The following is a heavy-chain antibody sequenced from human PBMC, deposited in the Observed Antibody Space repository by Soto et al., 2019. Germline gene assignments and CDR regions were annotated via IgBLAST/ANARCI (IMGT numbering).Heavy chain of an antibody. J-gene: IGHJ4*02. CDR1: GGSISSGGYY. V-gene: IGHV4-31*01. CDR3: VAGDY. D-gene: IGHD3-10*01. CDR2: IYYSGST. Sequence: QVQLQESGPGLVKPSQTLSLTCTVSGGSISSGGYYWSWIRQHPGKGLEWIGYIYYSGSTYYNPSXTXXVNISVDTSKNQVSLKLRSVTAADTAVYYCVAGDYWGQGTLVTVSS.